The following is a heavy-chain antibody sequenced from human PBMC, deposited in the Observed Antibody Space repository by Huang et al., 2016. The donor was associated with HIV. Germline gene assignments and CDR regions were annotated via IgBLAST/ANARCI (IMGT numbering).Heavy chain of an antibody. V-gene: IGHV3-30*03. J-gene: IGHJ3*01. CDR1: GFPFRLYS. CDR3: TREGGHLEGIYDAFDV. Sequence: QVHLVESGGGVVQPGMSLRLSCTAAGFPFRLYSVHWGRQTPGRGREWVAGTSDDGENIYYTDSVKGRFIISRENSRNTLFLQMNSLRVDETAVYDCTREGGHLEGIYDAFDVWGQGTRVTVSS. D-gene: IGHD6-13*01. CDR2: TSDDGENI.